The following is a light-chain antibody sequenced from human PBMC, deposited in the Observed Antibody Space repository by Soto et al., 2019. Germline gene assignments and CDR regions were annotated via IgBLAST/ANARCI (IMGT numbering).Light chain of an antibody. CDR3: SSYTNSRTLL. CDR2: GVT. Sequence: QSALTQPASVSGSPGQSISISRTGTSDNNVSWYQQHPGKVPKLMIYGVTNRPSGVSDRFSGSKSGNTASLTISGLQTEDEADYYCSSYTNSRTLLFGAGTKLTVL. V-gene: IGLV2-14*01. J-gene: IGLJ1*01. CDR1: SDNN.